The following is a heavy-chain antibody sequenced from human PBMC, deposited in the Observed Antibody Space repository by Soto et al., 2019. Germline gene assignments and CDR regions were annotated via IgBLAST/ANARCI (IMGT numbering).Heavy chain of an antibody. D-gene: IGHD2-21*01. CDR3: VEGFRVYDH. CDR1: GYTFTNYY. CDR2: INPSGGGT. V-gene: IGHV1-46*01. Sequence: ASVKVSCKASGYTFTNYYMHWVRQAPGQGLEWMGIINPSGGGTSYAQKFQGRVSMTRDTSTTTVYMDLSSLGSEDTAVYFCVEGFRVYDHWGQGTQVTVSS. J-gene: IGHJ4*02.